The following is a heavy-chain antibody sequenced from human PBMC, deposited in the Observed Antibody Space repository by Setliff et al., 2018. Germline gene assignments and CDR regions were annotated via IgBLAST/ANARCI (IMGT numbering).Heavy chain of an antibody. CDR2: INQSGGST. Sequence: GGSLRLSCAASGFTFNRFAMSWVRQTPGKGLEWVSAINQSGGSTYYAYSVKGRFTISRDNTKDTVYLQMNSLRAEDTAVYYCARDREGDGNYYMDDWGKGTTVTVSS. J-gene: IGHJ6*03. V-gene: IGHV3-23*01. D-gene: IGHD1-1*01. CDR1: GFTFNRFA. CDR3: ARDREGDGNYYMDD.